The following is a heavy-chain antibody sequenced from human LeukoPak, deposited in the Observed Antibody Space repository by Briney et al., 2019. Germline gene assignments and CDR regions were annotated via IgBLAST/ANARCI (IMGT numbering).Heavy chain of an antibody. CDR2: IYPGDSDT. V-gene: IGHV5-51*01. CDR3: ATYDSSGYLAPY. D-gene: IGHD3-22*01. CDR1: GYSFTSNW. J-gene: IGHJ4*02. Sequence: ESLKISCKGSGYSFTSNWIAWVRQMPGKGLEWMGVIYPGDSDTRYSPSFQGQVTISADKSITTAYLQWGSLEASDTAMYFCATYDSSGYLAPYWGQGTLVTVPS.